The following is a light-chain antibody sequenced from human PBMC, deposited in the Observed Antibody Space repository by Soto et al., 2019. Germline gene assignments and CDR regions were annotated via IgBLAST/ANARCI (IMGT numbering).Light chain of an antibody. CDR2: DAS. CDR1: QSVNQW. V-gene: IGKV1-5*01. Sequence: DIRMTQSPSTLSASVGERVSMTCRASQSVNQWVAWYHVRPGEAPKLLIYDASKLDIGVQSRFSGAGSGKEFTLTIVRLQPEDVGTYYCQETNYYFFGPGTQVEI. J-gene: IGKJ2*01. CDR3: QETNYYF.